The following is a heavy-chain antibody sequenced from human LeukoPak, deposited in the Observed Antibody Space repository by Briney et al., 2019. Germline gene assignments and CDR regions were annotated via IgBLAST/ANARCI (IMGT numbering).Heavy chain of an antibody. D-gene: IGHD6-13*01. V-gene: IGHV3-23*01. CDR3: AKVHIVAALRDFDY. CDR2: ISESGGTT. J-gene: IGHJ4*02. CDR1: GFTFADYG. Sequence: GGSLRLSCVASGFTFADYGAHWVRQTPGKGLDWVSTISESGGTTYYADSVKGRFTISRDNSRNTLYLQMSSLRAEDTAVYFCAKVHIVAALRDFDYWGQGTLVTVSS.